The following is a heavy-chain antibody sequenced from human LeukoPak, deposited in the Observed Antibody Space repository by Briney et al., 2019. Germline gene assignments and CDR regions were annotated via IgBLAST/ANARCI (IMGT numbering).Heavy chain of an antibody. Sequence: PSETLSLTCTVSGGSISSSSYYWGWIRQPPGKGLEWIGSIYYSGSTYYNPSLKSRVTISVDTSKNQFSLKLSSVTAADTAVYYCARSRGLVRGLYGPRGRYYYYMDVWGKGTTVTISS. CDR1: GGSISSSSYY. CDR3: ARSRGLVRGLYGPRGRYYYYMDV. J-gene: IGHJ6*03. V-gene: IGHV4-39*01. D-gene: IGHD3-10*01. CDR2: IYYSGST.